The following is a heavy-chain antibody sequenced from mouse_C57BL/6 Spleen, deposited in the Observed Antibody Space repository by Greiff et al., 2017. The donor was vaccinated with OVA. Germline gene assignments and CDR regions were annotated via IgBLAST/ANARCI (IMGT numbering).Heavy chain of an antibody. CDR2: LYPGDGDT. D-gene: IGHD1-1*01. Sequence: VQLQQSGPELVKPGASVKISCKASGYAFSRSWMNWVKQRPGKGLEWIGRLYPGDGDTNYNGKFKGKATLTADKSSSTAYLQLSSLTSEDSAVYFCARGITTVVATNYFDYWGQGTTLTVSS. CDR1: GYAFSRSW. CDR3: ARGITTVVATNYFDY. J-gene: IGHJ2*01. V-gene: IGHV1-82*01.